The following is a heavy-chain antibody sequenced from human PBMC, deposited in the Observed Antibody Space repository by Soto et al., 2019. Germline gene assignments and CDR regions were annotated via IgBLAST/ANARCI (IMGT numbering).Heavy chain of an antibody. D-gene: IGHD3-16*02. CDR1: GFTFSSYA. CDR3: AKDPMITFGGVIVTNWFDP. Sequence: GGSLRLSCAASGFTFSSYAMSWVRQAPGKGLEWVSAISGSGGSTYYADSVKGRFTISRDNSKNTLYLQMNSLRAEDTAVYYCAKDPMITFGGVIVTNWFDPWGQGTLVTVSS. J-gene: IGHJ5*02. CDR2: ISGSGGST. V-gene: IGHV3-23*01.